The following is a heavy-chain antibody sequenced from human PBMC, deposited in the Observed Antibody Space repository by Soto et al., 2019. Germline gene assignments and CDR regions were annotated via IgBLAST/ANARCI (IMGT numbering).Heavy chain of an antibody. CDR1: VGSISNSNYY. Sequence: SETLSLTCNVSVGSISNSNYYWVWIRQPPGKGLEWIGSIYYTGNTYYNKSLKNRAHISVDTSKIQFSLKLDSVTAADTAVYFCERHSIWLLLSDYWGQGSLVS. D-gene: IGHD3-22*01. J-gene: IGHJ4*02. CDR3: ERHSIWLLLSDY. V-gene: IGHV4-39*01. CDR2: IYYTGNT.